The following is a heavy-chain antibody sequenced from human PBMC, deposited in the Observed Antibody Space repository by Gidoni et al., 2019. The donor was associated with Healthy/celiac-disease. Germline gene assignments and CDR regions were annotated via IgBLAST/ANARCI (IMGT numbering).Heavy chain of an antibody. D-gene: IGHD1-7*01. CDR2: ISSSSSTI. Sequence: EVQLSESGGGLVQSGGSPSASSAASGFTFCSYSMSWVRQAPGKGLEWVSCISSSSSTIYYADSVKNQFTISRNNAKNSLYLQMNSLRAKDTAVYYCAGITETTASPYYYGMDVWGQGTTVTVSS. CDR1: GFTFCSYS. CDR3: AGITETTASPYYYGMDV. J-gene: IGHJ6*02. V-gene: IGHV3-48*04.